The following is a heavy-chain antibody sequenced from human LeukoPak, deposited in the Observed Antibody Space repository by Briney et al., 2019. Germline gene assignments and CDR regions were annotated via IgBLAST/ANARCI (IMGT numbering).Heavy chain of an antibody. CDR1: GYSFTTYW. V-gene: IGHV5-51*01. J-gene: IGHJ4*02. Sequence: GESLKISCKGSGYSFTTYWVGWVRQMPGRGLEWMGIIYPGDSDTRYSPSFQGQVTISADKSINTAYLQWSSLKASDTAMYYCARGPDSYYFDYWGQGTLVTVSS. CDR3: ARGPDSYYFDY. CDR2: IYPGDSDT. D-gene: IGHD3-10*01.